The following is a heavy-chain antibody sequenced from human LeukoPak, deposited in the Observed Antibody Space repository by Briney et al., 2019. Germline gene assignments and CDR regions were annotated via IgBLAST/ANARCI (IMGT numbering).Heavy chain of an antibody. V-gene: IGHV3-21*01. D-gene: IGHD6-13*01. J-gene: IGHJ5*02. CDR2: ISSSSSYI. CDR1: GFTFSSYS. Sequence: GGSLRLSCAASGFTFSSYSMNWVRQAPGKGLEWVSSISSSSSYIYYADSVKGRFTISRDNAKNSLYLQMNSLRAEDTAVYYCASRDVQQPDFDPWGQGTLVTVSS. CDR3: ASRDVQQPDFDP.